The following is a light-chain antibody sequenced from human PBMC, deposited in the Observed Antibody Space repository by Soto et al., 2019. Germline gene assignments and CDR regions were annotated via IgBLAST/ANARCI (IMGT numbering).Light chain of an antibody. J-gene: IGKJ5*01. CDR1: QSVSSY. CDR2: DAS. Sequence: EIVLTQSPATLSLSPGERATLSCRASQSVSSYLAWYQQKPGQAPRLLIYDASNRATGIPARFSGSGSGTAFTLTISCLETQDFASSYCQQRCNRITFGQGTRLEIK. CDR3: QQRCNRIT. V-gene: IGKV3-11*01.